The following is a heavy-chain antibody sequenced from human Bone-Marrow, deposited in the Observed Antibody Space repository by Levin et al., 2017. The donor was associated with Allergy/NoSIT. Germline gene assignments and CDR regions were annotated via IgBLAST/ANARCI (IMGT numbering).Heavy chain of an antibody. Sequence: GESLKISCAASGFTFNNYGMHWVRQAPGKGLEWVSVISYDGSDKYYADSVKGRFTISRDNSKNTLYLQMNSLRAEDTAVYYCAKRPSGYGSGTYYVDIRGQGTMVTVSS. CDR2: ISYDGSDK. CDR3: AKRPSGYGSGTYYVDI. J-gene: IGHJ3*02. CDR1: GFTFNNYG. D-gene: IGHD3-10*01. V-gene: IGHV3-30*18.